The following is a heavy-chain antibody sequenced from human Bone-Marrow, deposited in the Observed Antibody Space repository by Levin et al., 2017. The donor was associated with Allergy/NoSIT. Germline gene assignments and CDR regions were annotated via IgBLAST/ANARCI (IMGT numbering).Heavy chain of an antibody. V-gene: IGHV3-64D*06. J-gene: IGHJ4*02. CDR2: ISSNGGST. CDR1: GFTFSSYA. CDR3: VKDKMYYYDSSGYFDY. D-gene: IGHD3-22*01. Sequence: GESLKISCSASGFTFSSYAMHWVRQAPGKGLEYVSAISSNGGSTYYADSVKGRFTISRDNSKNTLYLQMSSLRAEDTAVYYCVKDKMYYYDSSGYFDYWGQGTLVTVSS.